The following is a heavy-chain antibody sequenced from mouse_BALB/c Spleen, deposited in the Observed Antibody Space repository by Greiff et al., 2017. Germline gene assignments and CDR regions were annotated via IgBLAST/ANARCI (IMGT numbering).Heavy chain of an antibody. CDR1: GYSFTSYD. J-gene: IGHJ4*01. Sequence: VQLQQSGPELVKPGASVKISCNASGYSFTSYDINWVKQRHGQGLEWIGWIYPGDGSTKYNEKFKCKATLTADKSSSTAYMQLSSLTTENSAVYFCTREGGNGYDAYYAMDYWGQGTSVTVSS. D-gene: IGHD2-2*01. V-gene: IGHV1S56*01. CDR3: TREGGNGYDAYYAMDY. CDR2: IYPGDGST.